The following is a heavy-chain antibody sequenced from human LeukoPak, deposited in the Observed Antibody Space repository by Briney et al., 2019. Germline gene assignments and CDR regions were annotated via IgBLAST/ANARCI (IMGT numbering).Heavy chain of an antibody. CDR2: INHSGST. D-gene: IGHD3-10*01. CDR3: ARRTLTTMVRGVIILDAFDI. CDR1: GGSFSGYY. V-gene: IGHV4-34*01. J-gene: IGHJ3*02. Sequence: SETLSLTCAVYGGSFSGYYWSWIRQPPGKGLEWIGEINHSGSTNYNPSLKSRVTIPVDTSKNQFSLKLSSVTAADTAVYYCARRTLTTMVRGVIILDAFDIWGQGTMVTVSS.